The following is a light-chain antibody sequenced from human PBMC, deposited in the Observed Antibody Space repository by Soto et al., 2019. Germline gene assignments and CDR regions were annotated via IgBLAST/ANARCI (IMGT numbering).Light chain of an antibody. V-gene: IGKV3-15*01. CDR2: GES. Sequence: EIVMTQSPATLSVSPGERATLSCRASQSVSSNLAWYQQKPGQAPRLLIYGESTRDTGIPARFSGSGSGTEFTLTISSLQSEDFAVYYCQQYNNWPFTFGPGTKVDIK. CDR3: QQYNNWPFT. J-gene: IGKJ3*01. CDR1: QSVSSN.